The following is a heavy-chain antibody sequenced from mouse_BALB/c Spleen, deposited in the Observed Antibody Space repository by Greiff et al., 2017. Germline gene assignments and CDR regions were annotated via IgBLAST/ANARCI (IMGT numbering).Heavy chain of an antibody. V-gene: IGHV5-12-1*01. Sequence: EVQVVESGGGLVKPGGSLKLSCAASGFAFSSYDMSWVRQTPEKRLEWVAYISSGGGSTYYPDTVKGRFTISRDNAKNTLYLQMSSLKSEDTAMYYCARRGGPVYAMDYWGQGTSVTVSS. J-gene: IGHJ4*01. CDR2: ISSGGGST. CDR3: ARRGGPVYAMDY. CDR1: GFAFSSYD.